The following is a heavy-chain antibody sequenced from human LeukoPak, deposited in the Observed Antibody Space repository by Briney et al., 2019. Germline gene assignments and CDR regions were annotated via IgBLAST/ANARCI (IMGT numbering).Heavy chain of an antibody. CDR1: GSTSSRNF. CDR3: ASGAGWESGY. D-gene: IGHD1-26*01. Sequence: GGSLRLSCAVSGSTSSRNFMSWVRQTPEKGLEWVANIDQDGSEKNYVDSVKGRFTISRDNAKNSLFLQMNSLRAEDTAIYYCASGAGWESGYWGQATLVTVSS. J-gene: IGHJ4*02. CDR2: IDQDGSEK. V-gene: IGHV3-7*01.